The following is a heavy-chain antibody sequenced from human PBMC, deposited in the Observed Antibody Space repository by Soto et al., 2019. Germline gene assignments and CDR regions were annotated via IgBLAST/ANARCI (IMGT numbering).Heavy chain of an antibody. Sequence: QLVESGGGLVKPGGSLRLSCEASGFIFRDFYMAWIRQAPGKGLEWVSYISSDGDSTYADSVKGRFTISRDNAKNSLYLQMNSLRVEDTAVYYCVRDRDRRWFDPWGQGTLVTVSS. CDR1: GFIFRDFY. J-gene: IGHJ5*02. V-gene: IGHV3-11*01. CDR3: VRDRDRRWFDP. CDR2: ISSDGDST. D-gene: IGHD3-10*01.